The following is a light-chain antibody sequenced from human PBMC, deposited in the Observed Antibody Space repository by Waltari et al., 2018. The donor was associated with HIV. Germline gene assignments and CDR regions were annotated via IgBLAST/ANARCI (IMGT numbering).Light chain of an antibody. CDR1: ALPKQY. V-gene: IGLV3-25*03. Sequence: SYELPQPPSVSVSPAQTARIPCSGDALPKQYAHWYQQKAGQAPVLVISKNSERRSGIPERFSGSSSGTTVTLTISGVQAEDEADYNCQSADSSGTDLIFGGGTKLTVL. J-gene: IGLJ2*01. CDR2: KNS. CDR3: QSADSSGTDLI.